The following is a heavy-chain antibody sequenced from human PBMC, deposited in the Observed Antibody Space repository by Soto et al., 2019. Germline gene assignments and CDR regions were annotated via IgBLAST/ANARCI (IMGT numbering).Heavy chain of an antibody. V-gene: IGHV1-69*01. CDR3: ARSCSGGSCYSGYYYYGMDV. CDR2: IIPIFGTA. D-gene: IGHD2-15*01. Sequence: QVQLVQSGAEVQKPGSSVKVSCKASGGTFSSYAISWVRQAPGQGLEWMGGIIPIFGTANYAQKFQGRVTITADESTSTAYMELSSLRSEDTAVYYCARSCSGGSCYSGYYYYGMDVWGQGTTVTVSS. J-gene: IGHJ6*02. CDR1: GGTFSSYA.